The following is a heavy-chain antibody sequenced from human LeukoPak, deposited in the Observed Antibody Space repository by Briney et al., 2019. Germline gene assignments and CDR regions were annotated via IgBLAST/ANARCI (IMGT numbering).Heavy chain of an antibody. V-gene: IGHV4-59*01. CDR1: GGSISSYY. D-gene: IGHD3-22*01. Sequence: SETLSLTCTDSGGSISSYYWSWIRQPPGKGLEWIGYIYYSGSTNYNPSLKSRVTISVDTSKNQFSLKLSSVTAADTAVYYCARFYDSSAWFDPWGQGTLVTVSS. CDR3: ARFYDSSAWFDP. CDR2: IYYSGST. J-gene: IGHJ5*02.